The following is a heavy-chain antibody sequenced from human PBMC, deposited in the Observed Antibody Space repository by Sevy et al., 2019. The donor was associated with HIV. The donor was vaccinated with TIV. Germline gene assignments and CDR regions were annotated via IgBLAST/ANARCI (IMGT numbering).Heavy chain of an antibody. CDR1: GFTFSSYS. J-gene: IGHJ4*02. CDR3: ARGDMTTVTKFDF. D-gene: IGHD4-17*01. Sequence: GGSLRLSCAASGFTFSSYSMNWVRQAPGKGLEWVSSISSSGSYMYYADSVKGRFTISRDNAEKSLYLQMNSLRAEDTAVYYCARGDMTTVTKFDFWGQGTLVTVSS. CDR2: ISSSGSYM. V-gene: IGHV3-21*01.